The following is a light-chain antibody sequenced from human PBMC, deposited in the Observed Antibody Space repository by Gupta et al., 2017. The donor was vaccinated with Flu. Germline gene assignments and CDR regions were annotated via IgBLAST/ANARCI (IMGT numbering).Light chain of an antibody. CDR3: EVWDGSRDGEGVV. V-gene: IGLV3-21*02. CDR2: DDI. Sequence: ARVTWGGNESASKSGNWYEQKPGQAPGQVVHDDIDRSRGSPEGVSGSNSGNTAGMTVSRVEAGEEAADYCEVWDGSRDGEGVVFGGGTKLTVL. CDR1: ESASKS. J-gene: IGLJ2*01.